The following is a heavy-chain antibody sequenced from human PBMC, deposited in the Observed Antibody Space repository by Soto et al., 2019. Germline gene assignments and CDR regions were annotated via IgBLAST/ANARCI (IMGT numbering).Heavy chain of an antibody. V-gene: IGHV3-23*01. Sequence: EVQLLGSGGGLVQPGGSLRLSCAASGLTFSTYAMSWVRQAPGKGLEWVSSISGNGANTYYTDSVKGRFIISRDNSKNTRFLQWSSQSAEDTALYYCAKDRPNYYGSGGGYYKAGGDYWGQGTLVTVSS. CDR2: ISGNGANT. CDR1: GLTFSTYA. D-gene: IGHD3-10*01. CDR3: AKDRPNYYGSGGGYYKAGGDY. J-gene: IGHJ4*02.